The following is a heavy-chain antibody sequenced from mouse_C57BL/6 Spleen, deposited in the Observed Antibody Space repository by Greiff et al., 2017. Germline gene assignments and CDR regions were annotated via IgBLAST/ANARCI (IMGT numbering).Heavy chain of an antibody. CDR2: INYDGSST. CDR3: ARRGYYGNYDY. V-gene: IGHV5-16*01. CDR1: GFTFSDYY. J-gene: IGHJ2*01. D-gene: IGHD2-1*01. Sequence: EVMLVESEGGLVQPGSSMKLSCTASGFTFSDYYMAWVRQVPEKGLEWVANINYDGSSTYYLDSLKSRFIISRDNAKNILYLQMSSLKSEDTATYYCARRGYYGNYDYWGQGTTLTVSS.